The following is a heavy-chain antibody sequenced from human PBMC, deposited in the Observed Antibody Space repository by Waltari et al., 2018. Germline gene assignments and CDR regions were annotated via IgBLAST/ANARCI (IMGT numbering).Heavy chain of an antibody. Sequence: EVQLVESGGGLVQPGGSLRLSCAASGFTFSSHWMSWVRQAPGKGLEWVANIKQDGSEKYYVDSVKGRFTISRDNAKNSLYLQMNSLRAEDTAVYYCARDRQQLVHYYYMDVWGKGTTVTVSS. D-gene: IGHD6-13*01. J-gene: IGHJ6*03. CDR3: ARDRQQLVHYYYMDV. CDR1: GFTFSSHW. V-gene: IGHV3-7*01. CDR2: IKQDGSEK.